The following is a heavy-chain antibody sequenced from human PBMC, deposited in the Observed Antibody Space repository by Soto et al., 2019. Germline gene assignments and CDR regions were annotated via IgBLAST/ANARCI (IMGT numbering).Heavy chain of an antibody. CDR3: ARGSSGSFYYPDY. CDR1: GGSISSSNW. V-gene: IGHV4-4*02. J-gene: IGHJ4*02. D-gene: IGHD3-22*01. CDR2: IYHSGST. Sequence: QVQLQESGPGLVKPSGTLSLTCAVSGGSISSSNWWNWVRQPPGKGLEWIGEIYHSGSTNYNPSLKRRITISVDESKKQSSLKLNSVTAADTAVYYCARGSSGSFYYPDYWGQGTLVTVSS.